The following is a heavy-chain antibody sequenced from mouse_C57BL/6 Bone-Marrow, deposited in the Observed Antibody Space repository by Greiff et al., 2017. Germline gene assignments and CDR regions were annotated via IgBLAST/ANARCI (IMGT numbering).Heavy chain of an antibody. V-gene: IGHV1-58*01. CDR1: GYTFTSYG. D-gene: IGHD1-1*01. Sequence: EVQLQQSGAELVRPGSSVKMSCKTSGYTFTSYGINWVKQRPGQGLEWIGYIYIGNGYTEYNEKFKGKATLTSDTSSSTAYMQLSSLTSEDSAIYFCARSCTGSSYGEEDYFDYWGQGTTLTVSS. CDR3: ARSCTGSSYGEEDYFDY. J-gene: IGHJ2*01. CDR2: IYIGNGYT.